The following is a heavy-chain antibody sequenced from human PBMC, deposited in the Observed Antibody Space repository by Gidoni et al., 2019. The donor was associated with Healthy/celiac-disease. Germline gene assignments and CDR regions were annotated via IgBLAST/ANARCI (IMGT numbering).Heavy chain of an antibody. CDR3: ARGQVLPDLDYNWFDP. V-gene: IGHV4-34*01. J-gene: IGHJ5*02. Sequence: QVQLQQWGAGLLKPSETLSLTCAVYGGSFSGYYWSWIRQPPGKGLEWIGEINHSGSTNYNPSLKSRVTISVDTSKNQFSLKLSSVTAADTAVYYCARGQVLPDLDYNWFDPWGQGTLVTVSS. CDR2: INHSGST. CDR1: GGSFSGYY. D-gene: IGHD1-1*01.